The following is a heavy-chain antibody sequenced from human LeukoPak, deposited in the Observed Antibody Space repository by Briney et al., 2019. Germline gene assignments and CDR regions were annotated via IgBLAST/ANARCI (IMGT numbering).Heavy chain of an antibody. J-gene: IGHJ4*02. CDR1: GFTFSSYS. V-gene: IGHV3-21*01. Sequence: GGSLRLSRAASGFTFSSYSMNWVRQAPGKGLEWVSSISSSSSYIYCADSVKGRFTISRDNAKNSLYLQMNSLRAEDTAVYYCARGEDIVVVVAALGGYFDYWGQGTLVTVSS. CDR3: ARGEDIVVVVAALGGYFDY. D-gene: IGHD2-15*01. CDR2: ISSSSSYI.